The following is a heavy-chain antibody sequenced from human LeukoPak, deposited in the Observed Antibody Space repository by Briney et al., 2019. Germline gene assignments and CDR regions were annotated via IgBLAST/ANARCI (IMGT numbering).Heavy chain of an antibody. Sequence: GGSLRLSCAASGFTFSSYSMNWVRQAPGKGLEWVSYISSSSSTIYYADSVKGRFTISRDNAKNSLYLQMNSLRAEDTAVYYCARDNRDSSGYYCPLDYWGQGTLVTVSS. D-gene: IGHD3-22*01. CDR1: GFTFSSYS. CDR3: ARDNRDSSGYYCPLDY. CDR2: ISSSSSTI. V-gene: IGHV3-48*04. J-gene: IGHJ4*02.